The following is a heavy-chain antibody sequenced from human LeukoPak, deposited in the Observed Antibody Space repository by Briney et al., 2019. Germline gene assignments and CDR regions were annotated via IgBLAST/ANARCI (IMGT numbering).Heavy chain of an antibody. CDR3: ARLPGIAAAGRN. J-gene: IGHJ4*02. D-gene: IGHD6-13*01. CDR1: SGSFSGYY. V-gene: IGHV4-34*01. Sequence: SETLSLTCAVYSGSFSGYYWSWIRQPPGKGLEWIGEINHSGSTNYNPSLKSRVTISVDTSKNQFSLKLSSVTAADTAVYYCARLPGIAAAGRNWGQGTLVTVSS. CDR2: INHSGST.